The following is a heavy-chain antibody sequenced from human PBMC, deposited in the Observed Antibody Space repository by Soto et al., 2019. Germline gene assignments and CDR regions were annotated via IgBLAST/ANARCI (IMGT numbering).Heavy chain of an antibody. J-gene: IGHJ6*03. V-gene: IGHV4-39*01. CDR1: GGSISSSSYY. CDR2: IYYSGST. Sequence: QLQLQESGPGLVKPSETLSLTCTVSGGSISSSSYYWGWIRQPPGKGLEWIGSIYYSGSTYYNPSLKSRVTISGDKSKNQFSLKLSSVTAADAAVYYCARRRGITGTTNYYYYYMDVWGKGTTVTVSS. CDR3: ARRRGITGTTNYYYYYMDV. D-gene: IGHD1-7*01.